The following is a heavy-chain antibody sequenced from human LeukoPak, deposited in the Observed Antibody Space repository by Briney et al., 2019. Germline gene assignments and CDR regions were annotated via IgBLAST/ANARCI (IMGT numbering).Heavy chain of an antibody. CDR2: IRSKAYGGTT. Sequence: GGSLRLSCTASGFTFGDYAMSWARQAPGKGLEWVGFIRSKAYGGTTEYAASVKGRFTISRDDSKSIAYLQMNSLKTEDTAVYYCTCGLTYDFWSGYPFDYWGQGTLVTVSS. CDR1: GFTFGDYA. J-gene: IGHJ4*02. V-gene: IGHV3-49*04. D-gene: IGHD3-3*01. CDR3: TCGLTYDFWSGYPFDY.